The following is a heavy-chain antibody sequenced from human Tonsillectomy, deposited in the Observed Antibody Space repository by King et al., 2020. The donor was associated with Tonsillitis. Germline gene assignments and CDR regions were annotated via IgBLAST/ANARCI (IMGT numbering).Heavy chain of an antibody. CDR3: AKDAFGYSYGYDYDYGMDV. V-gene: IGHV3-30*02. J-gene: IGHJ6*02. D-gene: IGHD5-18*01. CDR2: IRHDGSNK. Sequence: VQLVQSGGGVVQPGGSLRLSCAASGFTFSSYGMHWVRQAPGKGLEWVAFIRHDGSNKYYADSVKGRFTISRDTSKNTLYLQMNSLRAEDTAVYYCAKDAFGYSYGYDYDYGMDVWGQGTTVTVSS. CDR1: GFTFSSYG.